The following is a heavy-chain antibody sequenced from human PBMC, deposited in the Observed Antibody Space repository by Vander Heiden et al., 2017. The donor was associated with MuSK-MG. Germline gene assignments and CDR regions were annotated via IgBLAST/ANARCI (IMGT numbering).Heavy chain of an antibody. CDR2: IRYDGSNK. CDR1: GFTFSSYG. D-gene: IGHD6-13*01. V-gene: IGHV3-30*02. J-gene: IGHJ4*02. Sequence: QVQLVESGGGVVQPGGSLRLSCAASGFTFSSYGMHWVRQAPGKGLEWVAFIRYDGSNKYYADSVKGRGTISRDNSKNTLYLQMNSLRAEETAVYYCAKDRLCSSGPTPSLGEFDYWGQGTMVTVYS. CDR3: AKDRLCSSGPTPSLGEFDY.